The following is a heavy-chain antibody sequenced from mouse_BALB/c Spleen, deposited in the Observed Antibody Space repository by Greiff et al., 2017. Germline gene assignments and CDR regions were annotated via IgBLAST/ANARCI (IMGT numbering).Heavy chain of an antibody. CDR1: GFSLTSYG. CDR3: AREWDGNYPFAY. V-gene: IGHV2-9*02. D-gene: IGHD2-1*01. J-gene: IGHJ3*01. Sequence: VKLQESGPGLVAPSQSLSITCTVSGFSLTSYGVHWVRQPPGKGLEWLGVIWAGGSTNYNSALMSRLSISKDNSKSQVFLKMNSLQTDDTAMYYCAREWDGNYPFAYWGQGTLVTVSA. CDR2: IWAGGST.